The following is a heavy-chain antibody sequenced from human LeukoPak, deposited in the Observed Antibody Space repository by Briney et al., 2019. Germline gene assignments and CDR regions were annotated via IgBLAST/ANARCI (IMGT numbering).Heavy chain of an antibody. J-gene: IGHJ4*02. CDR3: AKRLGTAGFDY. CDR2: IGSGGST. V-gene: IGHV3-23*01. CDR1: GFTFSTYA. D-gene: IGHD1/OR15-1a*01. Sequence: PGRSLRLSCAASGFTFSTYAMGWVRQAPGKGLEWVSVIGSGGSTYSADSVTGRFTISRDNSKNTLYLQMNSLRAEDTAVYYCAKRLGTAGFDYWGQGTLVTVSS.